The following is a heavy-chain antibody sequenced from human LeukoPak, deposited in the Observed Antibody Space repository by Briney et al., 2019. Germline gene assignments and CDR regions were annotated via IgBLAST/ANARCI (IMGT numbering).Heavy chain of an antibody. J-gene: IGHJ5*02. CDR2: ISGSGGST. Sequence: PGGSLRLSCAASGFTFSSYGMSWVRQAPGKGLEWVSAISGSGGSTYYADSVKGRFTISRDNSKNTLYLQMNSLRAEDTAVYYCARGGSSSWTNWFDPWGQGTLVTVSS. V-gene: IGHV3-23*01. CDR1: GFTFSSYG. CDR3: ARGGSSSWTNWFDP. D-gene: IGHD6-13*01.